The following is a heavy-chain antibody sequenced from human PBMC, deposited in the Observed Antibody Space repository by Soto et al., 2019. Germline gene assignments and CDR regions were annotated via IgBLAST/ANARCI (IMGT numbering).Heavy chain of an antibody. V-gene: IGHV3-23*01. J-gene: IGHJ6*03. CDR1: VFTFSSYA. Sequence: GGSLRLSCAASVFTFSSYAMSWVRQAPGKWLEWFSAISVSGCSTXXADSVKGRXTISRYNSKNTXYLQTXSLRAEDTAVYYCATPVDYYYYMDVWRKGTTVTVSS. CDR2: ISVSGCST. CDR3: ATPVDYYYYMDV.